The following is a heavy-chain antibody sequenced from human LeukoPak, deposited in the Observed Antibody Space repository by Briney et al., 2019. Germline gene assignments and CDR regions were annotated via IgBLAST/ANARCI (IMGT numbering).Heavy chain of an antibody. Sequence: PSETLSLTCTVSGGSISSYYWSWIRQPPGKGLEWIGYIYYSGSTNYNPSLKSRVTISVDTSKNQFSLKLSSVTAADTAVYYCARHIGGYYFDYCGQGILVTVSS. V-gene: IGHV4-59*08. CDR3: ARHIGGYYFDY. CDR2: IYYSGST. CDR1: GGSISSYY. D-gene: IGHD1-26*01. J-gene: IGHJ4*02.